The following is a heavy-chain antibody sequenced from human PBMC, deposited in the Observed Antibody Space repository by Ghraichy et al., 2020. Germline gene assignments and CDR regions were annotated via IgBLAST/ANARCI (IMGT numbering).Heavy chain of an antibody. CDR3: ARDNYYYESSGSFDY. D-gene: IGHD3-22*01. V-gene: IGHV1-2*02. CDR1: GYTFTSYY. J-gene: IGHJ4*02. CDR2: INPNNGDT. Sequence: ASVKVSCKASGYTFTSYYMHWVRQAPGQGLEWMGWINPNNGDTNYARKFQGGVTMTRDTSISTAYMELSRLRSDDTAVYYCARDNYYYESSGSFDYWGQGTLVTVSS.